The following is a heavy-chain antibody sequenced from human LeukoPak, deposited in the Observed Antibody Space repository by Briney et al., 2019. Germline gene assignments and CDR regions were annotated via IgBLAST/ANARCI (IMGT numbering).Heavy chain of an antibody. CDR1: GGSISSYY. CDR3: ASLRSPDNYFYYYGMDV. V-gene: IGHV4-4*07. CDR2: IYTSGST. Sequence: SETLSLTCTVSGGSISSYYWSWIRQPAGKGLEWIGRIYTSGSTNYNPSLKSRVTMSVGTSKNQFSLKLSSVTAADTAVYYCASLRSPDNYFYYYGMDVWGQGTTVTVSS. J-gene: IGHJ6*02.